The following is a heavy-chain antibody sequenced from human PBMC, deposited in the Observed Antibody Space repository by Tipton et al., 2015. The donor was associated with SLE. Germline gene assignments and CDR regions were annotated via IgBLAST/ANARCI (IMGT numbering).Heavy chain of an antibody. J-gene: IGHJ3*02. Sequence: TLSLTCTVSGGSLSSHYWSWIRQPPGKGLEWIGYLYYSGSTNYNPSLKSRVTISVDMSKNQFSLKLSSVTAADTAVYYCASLSAEGDAFDIWGQGTMVTVSS. D-gene: IGHD1-26*01. CDR3: ASLSAEGDAFDI. V-gene: IGHV4-59*11. CDR1: GGSLSSHY. CDR2: LYYSGST.